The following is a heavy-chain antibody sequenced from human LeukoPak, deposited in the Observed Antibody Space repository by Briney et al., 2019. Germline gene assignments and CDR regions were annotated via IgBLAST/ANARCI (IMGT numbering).Heavy chain of an antibody. V-gene: IGHV1-2*02. CDR1: GYTFTGYY. Sequence: ASVKVSCKASGYTFTGYYMHWVRQAPGQGLEWMGWINPNIGGTSYAQKIRGRVTMTRDTSISTAYMELSRLRSDDTAVYYCARLDIVAIVGATGFDHWGQGTLVTVSS. J-gene: IGHJ4*02. D-gene: IGHD2-15*01. CDR2: INPNIGGT. CDR3: ARLDIVAIVGATGFDH.